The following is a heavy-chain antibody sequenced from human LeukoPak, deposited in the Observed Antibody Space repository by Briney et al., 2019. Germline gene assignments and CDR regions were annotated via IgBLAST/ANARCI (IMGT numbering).Heavy chain of an antibody. CDR3: ARAVGGDGSGSL. V-gene: IGHV4-38-2*02. CDR1: GYSISSGYY. J-gene: IGHJ4*02. Sequence: SETLSLTCSVSGYSISSGYYWGWIRQSPGKGLEWIGSMYHSGSTYYNPSLKSRVTMSADTSKNQFSLKLSSVTAADTAVYYCARAVGGDGSGSLWGPGTLVTVSS. CDR2: MYHSGST. D-gene: IGHD3-10*01.